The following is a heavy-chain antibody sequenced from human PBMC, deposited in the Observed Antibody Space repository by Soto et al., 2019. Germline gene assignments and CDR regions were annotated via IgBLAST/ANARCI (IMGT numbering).Heavy chain of an antibody. Sequence: RGSLRLSCAASGFTFSSYWMSWVRQAPGKGLEWVANIKQDGSEKYYVDSVKGRFTISRDNAKNSLYLQMNSLRAEDTFVYYCAREGSSSWYYFDYWGQGTLVTVSS. J-gene: IGHJ4*02. CDR3: AREGSSSWYYFDY. CDR2: IKQDGSEK. CDR1: GFTFSSYW. V-gene: IGHV3-7*03. D-gene: IGHD6-13*01.